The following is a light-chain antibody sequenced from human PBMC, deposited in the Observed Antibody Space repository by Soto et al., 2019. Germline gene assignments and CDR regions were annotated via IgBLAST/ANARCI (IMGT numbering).Light chain of an antibody. CDR2: DNN. J-gene: IGLJ2*01. V-gene: IGLV1-51*01. Sequence: QSVLTQPPSVSAAPGQKVTISCSGSSSNIGNNYVSWYQQLPGTAPKLLIYDNNNRPSGIPDRFSGSKSGTSATLGITGLQTGEEADYHCGTGVRSLSAVVFGGGTKLTVL. CDR3: GTGVRSLSAVV. CDR1: SSNIGNNY.